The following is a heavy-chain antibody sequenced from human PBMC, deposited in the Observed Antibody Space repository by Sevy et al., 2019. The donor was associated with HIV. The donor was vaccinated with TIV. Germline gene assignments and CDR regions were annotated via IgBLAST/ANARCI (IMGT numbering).Heavy chain of an antibody. V-gene: IGHV3-30*02. CDR2: IRSDGSDK. CDR1: GFIFSNFG. Sequence: GGSLRLSCAASGFIFSNFGMHWVRQVPGKGLEWVTFIRSDGSDKYYAASVKGRFTISRDDSKNTLYLQMDSLRAEDTAIYYCAKDLAGPGRRYFDYWGQGTLVTVSS. CDR3: AKDLAGPGRRYFDY. J-gene: IGHJ4*02. D-gene: IGHD6-13*01.